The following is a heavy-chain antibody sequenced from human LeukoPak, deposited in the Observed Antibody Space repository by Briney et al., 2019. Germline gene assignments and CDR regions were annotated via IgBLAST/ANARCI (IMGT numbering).Heavy chain of an antibody. CDR1: GGSISSYY. CDR2: ICYSGST. Sequence: AETLSLTCTVSGGSISSYYWSWVRQAPGKGLEWIGYICYSGSTNYNPSLKSRVIISVDTSKNQFSLKLSSVTAADTAMYYCARGVGVVASIDYWGQGTLVTVSS. CDR3: ARGVGVVASIDY. V-gene: IGHV4-59*01. D-gene: IGHD5-12*01. J-gene: IGHJ4*02.